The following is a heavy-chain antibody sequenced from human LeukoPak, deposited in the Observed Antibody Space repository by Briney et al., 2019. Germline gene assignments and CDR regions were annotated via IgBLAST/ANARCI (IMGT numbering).Heavy chain of an antibody. CDR3: ARVKRGPAIFGVVIYDY. CDR1: GFTFSSYA. Sequence: GGSLRLSCAASGFTFSSYAMHWVRQAPGKGLEYVSAISSNGGSTYYANSVKGRFTISRDNSKNTLYLQMGSLRAEDMAVYYCARVKRGPAIFGVVIYDYWGQGTLVTVSS. D-gene: IGHD3-3*01. J-gene: IGHJ4*02. V-gene: IGHV3-64*01. CDR2: ISSNGGST.